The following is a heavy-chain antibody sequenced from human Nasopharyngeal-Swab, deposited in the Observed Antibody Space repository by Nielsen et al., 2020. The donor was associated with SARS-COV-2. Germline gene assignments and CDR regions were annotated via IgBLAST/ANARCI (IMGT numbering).Heavy chain of an antibody. V-gene: IGHV1-46*01. CDR2: INPSGGST. Sequence: ASVKVSCKASGYTFTKYYIHWVRQAPRQGLEWMGIINPSGGSTSYAQKFQGRVTMTRDTSTSTVYMELSSLRSEDTAVYYCAREEDIVVVPAAGLDYWGQGTLVTVSS. CDR1: GYTFTKYY. D-gene: IGHD2-2*01. CDR3: AREEDIVVVPAAGLDY. J-gene: IGHJ4*02.